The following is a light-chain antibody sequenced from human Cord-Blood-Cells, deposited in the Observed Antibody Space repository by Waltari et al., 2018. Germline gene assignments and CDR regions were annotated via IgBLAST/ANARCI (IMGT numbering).Light chain of an antibody. Sequence: SYELTQPPSVSVSRGQTARITCAGDAVPKQYAYWYQQKPGQAPVLVIYKDRERPSGIPERFSGSSSETTVTLTISGVQAEDEADYYCQSADSRGTYVVFGGGTKLTVL. V-gene: IGLV3-25*02. CDR3: QSADSRGTYVV. CDR2: KDR. J-gene: IGLJ2*01. CDR1: AVPKQY.